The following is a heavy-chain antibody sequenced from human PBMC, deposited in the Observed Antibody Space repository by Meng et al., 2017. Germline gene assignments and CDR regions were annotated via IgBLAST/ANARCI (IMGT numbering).Heavy chain of an antibody. CDR1: GFTFSSYG. CDR2: IWYDGSNK. D-gene: IGHD3-10*01. Sequence: GGSLRLSCAAPGFTFSSYGMHWVRQAPGKGLEWVAVIWYDGSNKYYADSVKGRFTISRDNSKNTLYLQMNSLRAEDTAVYYCARVFTMVRGGDVAFDIWGQGTMVTVSS. V-gene: IGHV3-33*01. J-gene: IGHJ3*02. CDR3: ARVFTMVRGGDVAFDI.